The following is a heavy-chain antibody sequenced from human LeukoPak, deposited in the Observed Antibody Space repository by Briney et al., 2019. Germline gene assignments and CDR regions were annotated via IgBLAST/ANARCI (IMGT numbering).Heavy chain of an antibody. CDR2: SKSDGST. CDR3: ARAPSEVGGYYPEYFRH. J-gene: IGHJ1*01. V-gene: IGHV3-74*01. Sequence: QTGGSLRLSCAASGFTFSSYWMRWVRQAPGKGLVWVSRSKSDGSTNYTDSVKGRFTISRDNAKNTLSLQMNSLTAADTGVYYCARAPSEVGGYYPEYFRHWGQGTLVTVSS. CDR1: GFTFSSYW. D-gene: IGHD3-22*01.